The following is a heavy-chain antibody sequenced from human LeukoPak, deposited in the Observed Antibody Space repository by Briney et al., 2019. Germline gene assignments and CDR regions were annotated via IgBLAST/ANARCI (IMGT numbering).Heavy chain of an antibody. D-gene: IGHD2-15*01. V-gene: IGHV1-2*04. CDR2: INPNSGGT. CDR1: GYTFTGYY. J-gene: IGHJ4*02. CDR3: ARGKVVADLGYFDY. Sequence: AASVKVSCKASGYTFTGYYMHWVRQAPGQGLEWMGWINPNSGGTNYAQKFQGWVTMTRDTSISTAYMELSRLRSDDTAVYYCARGKVVADLGYFDYWGQGTLVTVSS.